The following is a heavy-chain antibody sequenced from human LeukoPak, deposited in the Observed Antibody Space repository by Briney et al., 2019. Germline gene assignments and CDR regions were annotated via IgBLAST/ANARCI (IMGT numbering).Heavy chain of an antibody. Sequence: GGSLRLSCAASGFTFSSYGMHWVRQATGKGLEWVSAIGTAGDTYYPGSVKGRFTISRENAKNSLYLQMNSLRAEDTALYYCAKDTYYDSSGPFDYWGQGTLVTVSS. D-gene: IGHD3-22*01. CDR3: AKDTYYDSSGPFDY. CDR2: IGTAGDT. V-gene: IGHV3-13*01. CDR1: GFTFSSYG. J-gene: IGHJ4*02.